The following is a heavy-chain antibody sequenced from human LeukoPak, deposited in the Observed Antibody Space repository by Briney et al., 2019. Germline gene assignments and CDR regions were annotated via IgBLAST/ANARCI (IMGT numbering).Heavy chain of an antibody. CDR1: GFTFSDHF. V-gene: IGHV3-11*04. D-gene: IGHD3-22*01. CDR2: INSKGDNI. CDR3: ARVKNGFDGNGYPYYYYYMDV. J-gene: IGHJ6*03. Sequence: GGSLRLSCVGSGFTFSDHFMSWIRQVPGKEPEWLSYINSKGDNILYRDSVKGRFTISRDNAKNSLYLQMNNLRAEDTAVYYCARVKNGFDGNGYPYYYYYMDVWGRGTTVTVFS.